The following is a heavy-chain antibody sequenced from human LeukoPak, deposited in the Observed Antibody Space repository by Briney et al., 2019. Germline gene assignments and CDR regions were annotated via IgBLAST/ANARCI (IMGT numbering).Heavy chain of an antibody. D-gene: IGHD3-16*02. Sequence: LETLSLTCAVYGGSFSGYYWSWIRQPPGKGLEWIGEINHSGSTNYNPSLKSRVTISVDTSKNQFSLKLSSVTAADTAVYYCARVRGELPFLPNRYYFDYWGQGTLVTVSS. CDR2: INHSGST. V-gene: IGHV4-34*01. J-gene: IGHJ4*02. CDR3: ARVRGELPFLPNRYYFDY. CDR1: GGSFSGYY.